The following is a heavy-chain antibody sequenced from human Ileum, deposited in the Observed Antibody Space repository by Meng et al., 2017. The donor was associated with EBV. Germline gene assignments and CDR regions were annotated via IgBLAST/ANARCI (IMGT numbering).Heavy chain of an antibody. D-gene: IGHD1/OR15-1a*01. CDR2: INPYDGDT. J-gene: IGHJ4*02. V-gene: IGHV1-18*01. Sequence: QVQLVHSGTEVKKPGASVKVSCKTSGYSFSRYVISWVRQAPGQGLEWVGWINPYDGDTNYAQKLQDRVTLTTDTSTSTAYMELRSLRSDDTAVYYCASKQYFFAYWGQGTLVTVSS. CDR3: ASKQYFFAY. CDR1: GYSFSRYV.